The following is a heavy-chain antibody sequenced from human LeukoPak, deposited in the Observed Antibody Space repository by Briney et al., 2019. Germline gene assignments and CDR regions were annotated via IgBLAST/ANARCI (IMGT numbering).Heavy chain of an antibody. V-gene: IGHV3-7*05. CDR1: GFTFSNYR. D-gene: IGHD3-10*01. CDR2: IKGDGREK. J-gene: IGHJ5*02. Sequence: GVTLTFYCAGSGFTFSNYRLSWLRQAPGKGLVGVVNIKGDGREKSYVYSGKGRFTISRDNAKNSLYLQMNSLRAEDTAVYYCAREGIRVRSFDPWGQGTLVAVSS. CDR3: AREGIRVRSFDP.